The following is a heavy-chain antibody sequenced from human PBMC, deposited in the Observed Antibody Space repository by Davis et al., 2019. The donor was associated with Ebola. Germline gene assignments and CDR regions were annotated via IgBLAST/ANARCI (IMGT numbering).Heavy chain of an antibody. Sequence: KVSCKGSGYSFTSYWISWVRQMPGKGLEWMGRIDPSDSYTNYSPSFQGHVTISADKSISTAYLQWSSLKASDTAMYYCARGSSGYSWVDYWGQGTLVTVSS. CDR1: GYSFTSYW. D-gene: IGHD5-12*01. CDR2: IDPSDSYT. J-gene: IGHJ4*02. V-gene: IGHV5-10-1*01. CDR3: ARGSSGYSWVDY.